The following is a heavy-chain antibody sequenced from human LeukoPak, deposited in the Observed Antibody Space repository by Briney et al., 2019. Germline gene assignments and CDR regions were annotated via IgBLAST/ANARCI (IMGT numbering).Heavy chain of an antibody. CDR3: AREGYSYGDDAFDI. J-gene: IGHJ3*02. D-gene: IGHD5-18*01. V-gene: IGHV1-2*02. CDR1: GYTFTGYY. CDR2: INPNSGGT. Sequence: ASVKVSCKASGYTFTGYYMHWVRQAPGQGLEWMGWINPNSGGTNYAQKFQGRVTMTRDTSISTAYMELRSLRSDDTAVYYCAREGYSYGDDAFDIWGQGTMVTVSS.